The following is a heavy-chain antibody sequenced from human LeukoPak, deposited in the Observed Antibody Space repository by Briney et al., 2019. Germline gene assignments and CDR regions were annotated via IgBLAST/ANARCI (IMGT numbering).Heavy chain of an antibody. J-gene: IGHJ4*02. D-gene: IGHD4-17*01. V-gene: IGHV3-23*01. Sequence: GGSLRLSCAASGFSFSSYAMSWVRQAPGRGLEWVSVITGGGGNTYYADSAKGRFTISRDNSKNTLYLQMNSLRAEDTAVYYCAKNLALRSKYYFDYWGQGTLVTVSS. CDR2: ITGGGGNT. CDR3: AKNLALRSKYYFDY. CDR1: GFSFSSYA.